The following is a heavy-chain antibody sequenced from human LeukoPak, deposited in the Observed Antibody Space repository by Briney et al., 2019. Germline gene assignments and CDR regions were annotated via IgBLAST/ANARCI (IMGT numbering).Heavy chain of an antibody. V-gene: IGHV4-59*01. J-gene: IGHJ2*01. D-gene: IGHD6-19*01. CDR2: IYYSGST. Sequence: SETLSLTRIVSGGSISGYYWNWIRQAAGKGLEWIGYIYYSGSTNYNPSLKSRVALSVDTSKMQFSLKLSSVTAADTAVYYCARLNDIAVAGSPKDWYFDLWGRGTLVTVSS. CDR3: ARLNDIAVAGSPKDWYFDL. CDR1: GGSISGYY.